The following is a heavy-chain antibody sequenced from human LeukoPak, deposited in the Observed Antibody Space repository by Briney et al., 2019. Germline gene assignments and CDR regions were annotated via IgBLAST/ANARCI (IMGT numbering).Heavy chain of an antibody. Sequence: SETLSLTCAVYGGSFSGYYWSWIRQPPGKGLEWIGEINHSGSTNYNPSLKSRDTISVDTSKNQFSLKLSSVTAADTAVYYCASRSIVVVVAAIDYWGQGTLVTVSS. J-gene: IGHJ4*02. CDR1: GGSFSGYY. D-gene: IGHD2-15*01. V-gene: IGHV4-34*01. CDR3: ASRSIVVVVAAIDY. CDR2: INHSGST.